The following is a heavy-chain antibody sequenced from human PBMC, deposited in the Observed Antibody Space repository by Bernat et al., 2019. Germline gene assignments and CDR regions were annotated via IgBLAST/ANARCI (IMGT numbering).Heavy chain of an antibody. Sequence: EVQLLESGGGLVQPGGSLRLSCVASGFTFSTYAMSWLRQAPGKGLEWVSAISPSGDNTYYADSVKGRFTISRDNSKSTLYLQMNSLRAEDTAVYYCEGRYDYSDYVGYWGQGTLVTVSS. V-gene: IGHV3-23*01. CDR1: GFTFSTYA. CDR2: ISPSGDNT. CDR3: EGRYDYSDYVGY. D-gene: IGHD4-11*01. J-gene: IGHJ4*02.